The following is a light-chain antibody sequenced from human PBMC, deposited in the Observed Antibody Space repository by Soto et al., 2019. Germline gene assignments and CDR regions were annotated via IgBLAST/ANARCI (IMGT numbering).Light chain of an antibody. J-gene: IGKJ1*01. V-gene: IGKV1-39*01. Sequence: DIRLTQSPSPLSAYVGDRVTISCRASQNIDTYLMWYQQKAGRAPDLLIYAASSLQNGVPSRFRGSGSGTEFTLTISGLQPEDVATYYCQQSSMPPRSFGQGTKVEIK. CDR2: AAS. CDR3: QQSSMPPRS. CDR1: QNIDTY.